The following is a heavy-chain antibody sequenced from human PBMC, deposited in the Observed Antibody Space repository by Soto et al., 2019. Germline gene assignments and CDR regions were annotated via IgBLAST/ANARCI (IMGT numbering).Heavy chain of an antibody. Sequence: ASVKVSCKASGYTFTNSDINWVRQAPGQGLEWMGWMNPDSGHAAYAQKFQGRVTLTTSTSTSTVYMEMRSLGSEDTAVYYCARSGLYCSGGSCYVSPNWFDPWGQGTLVTVSS. CDR3: ARSGLYCSGGSCYVSPNWFDP. J-gene: IGHJ5*02. D-gene: IGHD2-15*01. CDR1: GYTFTNSD. V-gene: IGHV1-8*01. CDR2: MNPDSGHA.